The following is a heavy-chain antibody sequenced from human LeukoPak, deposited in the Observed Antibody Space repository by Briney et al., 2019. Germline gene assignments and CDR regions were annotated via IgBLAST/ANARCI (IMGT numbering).Heavy chain of an antibody. CDR2: ISYDGSNK. Sequence: GRSLRLSCAASGFTFSSYGMHWVRQAPGKGLEWVAVISYDGSNKYYADSVKGRFTISRDNSKNTLYLQMNSLRAEDTAVYYCAKDFYPYSSSWYDAFDIWGQGTMVTVSS. V-gene: IGHV3-30*18. CDR3: AKDFYPYSSSWYDAFDI. J-gene: IGHJ3*02. CDR1: GFTFSSYG. D-gene: IGHD6-13*01.